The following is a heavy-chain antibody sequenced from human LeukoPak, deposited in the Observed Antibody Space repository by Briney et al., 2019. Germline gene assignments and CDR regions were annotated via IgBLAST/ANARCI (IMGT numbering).Heavy chain of an antibody. V-gene: IGHV3-9*01. Sequence: GGSLRLSCAASGFTFSSYAMSWVRQAPGKGLEWVSGISWNSGSIGYADSVKGRFTISRDNAKNSLYLQMNSLRAEDTALYYCAKEGGYGSYYDSSGNEYFQHWGQGTLVTVSS. J-gene: IGHJ1*01. CDR1: GFTFSSYA. D-gene: IGHD3-22*01. CDR3: AKEGGYGSYYDSSGNEYFQH. CDR2: ISWNSGSI.